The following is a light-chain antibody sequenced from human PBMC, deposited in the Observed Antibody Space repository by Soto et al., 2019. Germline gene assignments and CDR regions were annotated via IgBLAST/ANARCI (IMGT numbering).Light chain of an antibody. Sequence: HSALTQPPSASGSPGQSVTISCTGTSSDVGGYNYVSWYQQYPGKAPKLMIYEVSKRPSGVPDRFSGSKSGKTASLTVSGLQPEDEADYYCTSYAGSNIWVFGGGTKVTVL. CDR1: SSDVGGYNY. J-gene: IGLJ3*02. CDR3: TSYAGSNIWV. V-gene: IGLV2-8*01. CDR2: EVS.